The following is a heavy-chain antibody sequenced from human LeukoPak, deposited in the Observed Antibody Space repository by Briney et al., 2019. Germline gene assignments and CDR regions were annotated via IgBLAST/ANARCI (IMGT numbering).Heavy chain of an antibody. V-gene: IGHV3-53*01. J-gene: IGHJ6*02. D-gene: IGHD5-24*01. Sequence: GGSLRLSCAASGFTVSTNYMSWVRQAPVKGLERVSVIYSSGATYYADSVKGRFTVSRDNSKNTLYVQMNSLRDDDTAVYYCVRMASNYYGMDVWGQGTTVTVSS. CDR1: GFTVSTNY. CDR2: IYSSGAT. CDR3: VRMASNYYGMDV.